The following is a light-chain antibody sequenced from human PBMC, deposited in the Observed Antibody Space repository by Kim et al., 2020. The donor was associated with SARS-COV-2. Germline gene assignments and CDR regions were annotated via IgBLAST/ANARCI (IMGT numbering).Light chain of an antibody. Sequence: SLSPGEGATLSCRASQDISTYLAWYQQKPGQAPRLLIYDVSKRATGVPARFSGSGSGTDFTLTISSLEPEDFAVYYCQQRDDWLSFGGGTKVDIK. V-gene: IGKV3-11*01. J-gene: IGKJ4*01. CDR3: QQRDDWLS. CDR2: DVS. CDR1: QDISTY.